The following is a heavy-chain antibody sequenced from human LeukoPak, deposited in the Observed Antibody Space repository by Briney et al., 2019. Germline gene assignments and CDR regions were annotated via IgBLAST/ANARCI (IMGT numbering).Heavy chain of an antibody. CDR1: GFTFSNYG. CDR2: IVGSGVTT. Sequence: PGGSLRLSCVASGFTFSNYGMNWVRQAPGKGLEWVSGIVGSGVTTYYADSVKGRFTISRDNSKNTLYLHMNGLRVEDTAIYYCARGKRWSTLFYYYYMDVWGKGTTVTISS. J-gene: IGHJ6*03. V-gene: IGHV3-23*01. D-gene: IGHD4-23*01. CDR3: ARGKRWSTLFYYYYMDV.